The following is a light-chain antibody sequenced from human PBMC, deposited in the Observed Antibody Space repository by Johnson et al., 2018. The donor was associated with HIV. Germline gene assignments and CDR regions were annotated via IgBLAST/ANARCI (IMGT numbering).Light chain of an antibody. CDR2: DNN. V-gene: IGLV1-51*01. CDR1: SSNIGNNY. CDR3: GTWDSSLSVYV. J-gene: IGLJ1*01. Sequence: QPVLTQPPSVSAAPGQKVTISCSGSSSNIGNNYVSWYQQLPGTAPKLLIYDNNKRPSGIPDRFSGSKSGTSATLGLTGLQTGDEADYYCGTWDSSLSVYVFGTGTEVTV.